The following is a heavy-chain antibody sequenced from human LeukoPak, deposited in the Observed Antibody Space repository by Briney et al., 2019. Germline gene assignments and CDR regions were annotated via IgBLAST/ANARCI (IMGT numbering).Heavy chain of an antibody. V-gene: IGHV3-15*01. Sequence: PGGSLRLSCAASGFSFTDAWMSWVRQAPGKGLEWVGRITSKTDGGITDSAAPVKGRFTVSRDDSKNTLFLQMSSLRAEDTAVYYCAKGKLPGIAVPYYFDYWGQGTLVTVSS. CDR2: ITSKTDGGIT. CDR1: GFSFTDAW. CDR3: AKGKLPGIAVPYYFDY. J-gene: IGHJ4*02. D-gene: IGHD6-19*01.